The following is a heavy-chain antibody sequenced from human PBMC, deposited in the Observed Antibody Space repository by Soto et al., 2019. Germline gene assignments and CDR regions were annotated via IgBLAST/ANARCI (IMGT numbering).Heavy chain of an antibody. D-gene: IGHD2-15*01. J-gene: IGHJ4*02. Sequence: SETLSLTCTVSGGSITSYYWNWIRHPPGQGLEWIGYIYSSGNTNYNPSLKSRVTISVDTSKNQFSLRLSSVTAADTAVYYCARERSGSSHFDYWGQGTLVTSPQ. CDR1: GGSITSYY. V-gene: IGHV4-59*01. CDR2: IYSSGNT. CDR3: ARERSGSSHFDY.